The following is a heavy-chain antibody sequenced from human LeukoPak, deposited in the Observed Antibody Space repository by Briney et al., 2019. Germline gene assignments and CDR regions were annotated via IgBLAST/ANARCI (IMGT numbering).Heavy chain of an antibody. CDR2: ISSSSSTI. Sequence: QPGGSLRLSCAASGFTFSSYSMNWVRQAPGKGLEWVSYISSSSSTIYYADSVKGRFTISRDNAKNSLYLQMNSLRAEDTAVYYCAREPGNWNPSDGAFDIWGQGTMVTVSS. J-gene: IGHJ3*02. V-gene: IGHV3-48*04. CDR3: AREPGNWNPSDGAFDI. CDR1: GFTFSSYS. D-gene: IGHD1-1*01.